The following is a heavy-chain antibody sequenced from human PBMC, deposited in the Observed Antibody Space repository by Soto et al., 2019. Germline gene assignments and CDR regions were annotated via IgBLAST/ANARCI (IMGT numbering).Heavy chain of an antibody. CDR1: GGSIRSSSYY. V-gene: IGHV4-39*01. Sequence: SATLSLPCSVSGGSIRSSSYYWGWIRQPPGKGLEWVGTFYYSGSTYYNPALKSRVTISVDTSKNQFSLRLNSVTAADTAVYYCARRAMTGHAIDYWGQGTLVTVSS. CDR3: ARRAMTGHAIDY. D-gene: IGHD1-20*01. CDR2: FYYSGST. J-gene: IGHJ4*02.